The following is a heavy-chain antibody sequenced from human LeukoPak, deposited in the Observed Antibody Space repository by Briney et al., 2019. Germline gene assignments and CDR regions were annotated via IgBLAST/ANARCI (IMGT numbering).Heavy chain of an antibody. D-gene: IGHD3-3*01. V-gene: IGHV3-48*01. Sequence: QTGGSLRLSCVVSGFTFSTYSMNWVRQAPGKGLEWISYISSSGSTIYDADSVKGRFTISRDNAKSSLFLQMNSLRAEDTAVYYCASAYYFSGGSKRGFDYWGQGILVTVSS. CDR3: ASAYYFSGGSKRGFDY. CDR1: GFTFSTYS. J-gene: IGHJ4*02. CDR2: ISSSGSTI.